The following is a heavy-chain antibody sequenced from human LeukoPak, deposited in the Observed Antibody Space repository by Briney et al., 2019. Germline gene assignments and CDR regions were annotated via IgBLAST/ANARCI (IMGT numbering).Heavy chain of an antibody. Sequence: GGSLRLSCAASGFTFSIYGMPWVRQAPGKGLEWVAVISYDGSNKYYADSVKGRFTISRDNSKNTLYLQMNSLRAEDTAVYYCAYGDYGSGAFDIWGQGTMVTVSS. J-gene: IGHJ3*02. CDR3: AYGDYGSGAFDI. V-gene: IGHV3-30*03. D-gene: IGHD4-17*01. CDR1: GFTFSIYG. CDR2: ISYDGSNK.